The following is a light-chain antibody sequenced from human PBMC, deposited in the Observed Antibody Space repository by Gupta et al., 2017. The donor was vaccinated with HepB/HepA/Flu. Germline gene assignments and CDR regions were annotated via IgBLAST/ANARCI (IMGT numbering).Light chain of an antibody. CDR1: TGAVSSDHH. Sequence: QTVVTQEPSLTVSPGGTVPLTFASSTGAVSSDHHPNWSQQKPGQAPKALIYSINNKHSWTPARFSGSLLGGKAALTLSGVQPEDEADYYCMLFYGTTWVFGGGTKLTVL. V-gene: IGLV7-43*01. CDR2: SIN. CDR3: MLFYGTTWV. J-gene: IGLJ3*02.